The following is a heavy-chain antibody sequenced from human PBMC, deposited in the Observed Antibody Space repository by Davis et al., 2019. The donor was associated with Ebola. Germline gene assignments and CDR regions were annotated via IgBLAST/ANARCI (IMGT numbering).Heavy chain of an antibody. CDR3: ARGLFLTGFQVIYYYYGMDV. D-gene: IGHD3-9*01. V-gene: IGHV4-59*12. Sequence: MPSETLSLTCTVSGGSTSRYYCSWIRQPPGKGLAWIGYTYYSGSTNYNPSLKSRVTISVDTSKNQFSLKLSSVTAADTAVYYCARGLFLTGFQVIYYYYGMDVWGQGTTVTVSS. J-gene: IGHJ6*02. CDR2: TYYSGST. CDR1: GGSTSRYY.